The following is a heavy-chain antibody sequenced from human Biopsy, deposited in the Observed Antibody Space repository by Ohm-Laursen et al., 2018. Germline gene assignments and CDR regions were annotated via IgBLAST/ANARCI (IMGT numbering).Heavy chain of an antibody. CDR2: VYYSVMT. CDR3: ARDSGILNYGNFKYYHYYGMDV. V-gene: IGHV4-59*01. J-gene: IGHJ6*02. D-gene: IGHD4-11*01. CDR1: GGAISSYY. Sequence: SDTLSLTCTVSGGAISSYYWTWIRQPPGEGLEWIGDVYYSVMTNYNPSLQSRVSISVDTSRNQVSLTLSSVTAADTAVYYCARDSGILNYGNFKYYHYYGMDVWGQGTKVTVSS.